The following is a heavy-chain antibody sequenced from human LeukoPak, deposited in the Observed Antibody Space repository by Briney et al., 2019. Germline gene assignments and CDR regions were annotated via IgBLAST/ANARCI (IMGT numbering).Heavy chain of an antibody. V-gene: IGHV3-30*04. J-gene: IGHJ4*02. CDR3: ARDFTPEWFDIH. CDR2: ISYDGSGE. CDR1: GLAFSSYS. Sequence: GGSLRLSCVASGLAFSSYSMHWVRQAPGKGLEWVGVISYDGSGEYYTDSVKGRLTISRDNSKNTVYLQMNSLRADDTAVYYCARDFTPEWFDIHWGQGTLVTVS. D-gene: IGHD3-3*01.